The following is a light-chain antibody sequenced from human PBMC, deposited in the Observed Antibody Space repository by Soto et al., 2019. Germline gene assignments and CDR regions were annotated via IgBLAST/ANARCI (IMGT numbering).Light chain of an antibody. Sequence: DIQMTQSPSTLSASVGDRVTITCRASQSISSWLAWYQQKPGKAPKLLIYKASTLKSGVPSRFSVSGSGTEFTLTISSLQPADVPTDHCQQYNRGSRVTFGGGTKVDIK. V-gene: IGKV1-5*03. J-gene: IGKJ4*01. CDR2: KAS. CDR1: QSISSW. CDR3: QQYNRGSRVT.